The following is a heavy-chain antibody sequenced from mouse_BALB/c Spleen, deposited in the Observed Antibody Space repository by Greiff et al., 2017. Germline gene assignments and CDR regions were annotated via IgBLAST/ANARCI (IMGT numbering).Heavy chain of an antibody. Sequence: EVQLQESGPGLVKPSQSLSLTCSVTGYSITSGYYWNWIRQFPGNQLEWMGYISYDGSNNYNPSLKNRISITRDTSKNQFFLKLNSVTTEDTATYYCASYYAMDYWGQGTSVTVSS. CDR2: ISYDGSN. CDR3: ASYYAMDY. V-gene: IGHV3-6*02. CDR1: GYSITSGYY. J-gene: IGHJ4*01.